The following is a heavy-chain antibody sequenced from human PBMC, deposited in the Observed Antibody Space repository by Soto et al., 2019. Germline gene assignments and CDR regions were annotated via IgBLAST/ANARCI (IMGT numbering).Heavy chain of an antibody. CDR3: ARDFDRDYGDLGIDY. D-gene: IGHD4-17*01. V-gene: IGHV3-7*01. CDR1: GFTFSSYW. CDR2: IKQDGSEK. Sequence: EVQLVESGGGLVQPGGSLRLSCAASGFTFSSYWMSWVRQAPGKGLEWVANIKQDGSEKYYVDSVKGRFTISRDNAKNSLYLQMYSLRAEDTAVYYCARDFDRDYGDLGIDYWGQGTLVTVSS. J-gene: IGHJ4*02.